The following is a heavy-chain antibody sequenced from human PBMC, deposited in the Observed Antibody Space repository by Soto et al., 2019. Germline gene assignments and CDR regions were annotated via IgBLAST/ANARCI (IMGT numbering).Heavy chain of an antibody. D-gene: IGHD6-6*01. J-gene: IGHJ6*02. CDR3: ARAARWDYYYYYGMDV. CDR1: GGSISSHY. CDR2: INHSGST. Sequence: SETLSLTCTVSGGSISSHYWSWIRQSPGKGMEWIGEINHSGSTNYNPSLKSRVTISVDTSKNQFSLKLSSVTAADTAVYYCARAARWDYYYYYGMDVWGQGTTVTVSS. V-gene: IGHV4-34*01.